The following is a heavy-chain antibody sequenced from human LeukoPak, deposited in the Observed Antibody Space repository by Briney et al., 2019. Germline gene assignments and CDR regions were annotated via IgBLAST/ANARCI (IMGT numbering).Heavy chain of an antibody. D-gene: IGHD3-10*01. CDR2: IYYSGST. CDR1: GGSISSGGYY. J-gene: IGHJ5*02. V-gene: IGHV4-31*03. Sequence: SQTLSLTCTVSGGSISSGGYYWSWIRQHPGKGLEWIGYIYYSGSTYYNPSLKSRVTISVDTSKNQFSLKLSSVTAADTAEYYCARDSGKYRRGENWFDPWGQGTLVTVSS. CDR3: ARDSGKYRRGENWFDP.